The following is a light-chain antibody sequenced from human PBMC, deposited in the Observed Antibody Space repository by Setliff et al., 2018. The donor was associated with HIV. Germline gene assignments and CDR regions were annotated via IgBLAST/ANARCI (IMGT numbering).Light chain of an antibody. CDR3: ASWDDTLKVDV. V-gene: IGLV1-44*01. CDR2: TNS. J-gene: IGLJ1*01. Sequence: QSVLTQPPSASGTPGQRVTISCSGSHSNIGTTTVNWYQRLPGAAPKLLIYTNSHRPSGVPDRFSGSKSGTSASLAISGLRSEDEAEYYCASWDDTLKVDVFGSGTKVTVL. CDR1: HSNIGTTT.